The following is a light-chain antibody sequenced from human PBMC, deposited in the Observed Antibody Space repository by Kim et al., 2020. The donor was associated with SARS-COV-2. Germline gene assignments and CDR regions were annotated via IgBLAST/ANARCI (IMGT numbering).Light chain of an antibody. CDR3: QAWDSSTFYV. CDR2: RDN. V-gene: IGLV3-1*01. CDR1: KLEDKY. J-gene: IGLJ1*01. Sequence: VSPGQEVTITCCGDKLEDKYVSWYQQRPGQSPALVIYRDNKRPSGIPERFSGSNSGNTATLTVSGTHAMDEADYYCQAWDSSTFYVFGTGTKVTVL.